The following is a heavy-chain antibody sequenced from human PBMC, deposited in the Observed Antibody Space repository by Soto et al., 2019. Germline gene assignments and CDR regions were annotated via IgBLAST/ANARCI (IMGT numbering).Heavy chain of an antibody. CDR2: IIPIFGTA. CDR1: GGTFSSYA. Sequence: SVKVSCKASGGTFSSYAISWVRQAPGQGLEWMGGIIPIFGTANYAQKFQGSFTITADESTSTAYMELNSLRAEDTAVYYCAKASRAFNTGRFDPWGQGTLVTVSS. CDR3: AKASRAFNTGRFDP. D-gene: IGHD5-18*01. J-gene: IGHJ5*02. V-gene: IGHV1-69*13.